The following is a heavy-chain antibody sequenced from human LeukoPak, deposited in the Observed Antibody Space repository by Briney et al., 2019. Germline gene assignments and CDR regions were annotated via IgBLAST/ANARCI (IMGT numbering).Heavy chain of an antibody. CDR2: ISPSGGST. CDR1: GYTFTSNY. J-gene: IGHJ4*02. D-gene: IGHD1-26*01. V-gene: IGHV1-46*01. Sequence: GASVKVSCKAFGYTFTSNYMHWVRQAPGQGPEWMGVISPSGGSTAYAQKFQGRVTLTRDMSTSTDYLELSSLRSEDTAVYYCARVRVGATGAEFDYWGQGTLVTVSS. CDR3: ARVRVGATGAEFDY.